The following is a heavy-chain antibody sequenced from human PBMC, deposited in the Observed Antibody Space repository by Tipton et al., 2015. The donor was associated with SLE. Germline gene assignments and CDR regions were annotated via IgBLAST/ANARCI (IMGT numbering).Heavy chain of an antibody. V-gene: IGHV4-4*07. J-gene: IGHJ6*02. CDR2: VYATGTT. D-gene: IGHD3-9*01. Sequence: TLSLTCTVSGASISSFYWTWIRQPAGKGLEWIGRVYATGTTNYNPSLQSRVTMSIDTPNNQFSLKLISVAAADTAVYYCARGSPGRSEGHYKDYHYGIDVWGQGTTVTVPS. CDR1: GASISSFY. CDR3: ARGSPGRSEGHYKDYHYGIDV.